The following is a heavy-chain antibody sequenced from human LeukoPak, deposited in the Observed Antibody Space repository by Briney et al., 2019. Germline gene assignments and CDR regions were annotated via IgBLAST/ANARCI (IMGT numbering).Heavy chain of an antibody. D-gene: IGHD2-15*01. CDR2: IYPGDSDT. Sequence: GESLKISCKGSGYIFTSYWIGWVRQMPGKGLEWRGIIYPGDSDTTYSPSFQGQVTFSADKSISTAYLQWSSLQASDTAMYYCARVGRYCSGGSCYDDDAFDIWGQGTMVTVSS. J-gene: IGHJ3*02. CDR1: GYIFTSYW. CDR3: ARVGRYCSGGSCYDDDAFDI. V-gene: IGHV5-51*01.